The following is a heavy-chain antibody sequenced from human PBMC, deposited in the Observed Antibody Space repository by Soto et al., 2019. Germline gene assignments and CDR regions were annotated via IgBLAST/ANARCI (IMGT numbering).Heavy chain of an antibody. CDR2: IDPSDSYT. J-gene: IGHJ5*02. CDR3: ARHRGIVGPNAKNWFDP. D-gene: IGHD1-26*01. CDR1: GYSFTSYW. V-gene: IGHV5-10-1*01. Sequence: GDSLKISCKGSGYSFTSYWISWVRQMPGKGLEWMGRIDPSDSYTNYSPSFQGHVTISADKSISTAYLQWSSLKASDTAMYYCARHRGIVGPNAKNWFDPWGQGNLVTVSS.